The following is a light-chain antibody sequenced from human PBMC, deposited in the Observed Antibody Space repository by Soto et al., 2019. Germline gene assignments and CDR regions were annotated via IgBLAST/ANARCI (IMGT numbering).Light chain of an antibody. Sequence: QSALTQPASVSGSPGQPITISCTGTSSDVGGYNYVSWYQQHPGKAPKLMIYEVSNRPSRVSNRSSGSKSGNTASLTISGLQAEDEADYYCSSYTSSTFYVFGTGTKVTVL. J-gene: IGLJ1*01. CDR2: EVS. CDR1: SSDVGGYNY. V-gene: IGLV2-14*01. CDR3: SSYTSSTFYV.